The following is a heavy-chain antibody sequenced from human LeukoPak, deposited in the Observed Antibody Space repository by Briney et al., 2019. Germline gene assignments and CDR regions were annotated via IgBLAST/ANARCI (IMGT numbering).Heavy chain of an antibody. CDR3: SREETDFWSGYFDY. J-gene: IGHJ4*02. V-gene: IGHV1-69*04. Sequence: ASVKVSCKASGGTFSSYTMSRVRQAPGQGLEWMGWIIPILGIANYAQKFQGRVTITADKSTSTAYMELRSLRSEDTAVYYCSREETDFWSGYFDYWGQGTLVTVSS. D-gene: IGHD3-3*01. CDR1: GGTFSSYT. CDR2: IIPILGIA.